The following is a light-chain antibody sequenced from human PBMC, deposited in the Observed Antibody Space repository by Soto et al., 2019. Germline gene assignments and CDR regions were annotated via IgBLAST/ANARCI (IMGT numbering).Light chain of an antibody. J-gene: IGLJ1*01. V-gene: IGLV2-14*01. CDR1: SSDVGAYNY. Sequence: QSVLTQPASVSGSPGQSITISCTGTSSDVGAYNYDSWYQQYPGEAPKVIIYDVSHRPAGVSNRFSDSKSGNTASLTISGLQTQDEADYYCSSYTSATTYVFGTGTKVTVL. CDR3: SSYTSATTYV. CDR2: DVS.